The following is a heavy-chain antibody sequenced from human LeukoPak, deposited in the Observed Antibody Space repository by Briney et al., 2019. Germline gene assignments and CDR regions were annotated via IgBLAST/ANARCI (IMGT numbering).Heavy chain of an antibody. J-gene: IGHJ4*02. CDR3: ARAVAAADSY. D-gene: IGHD6-13*01. V-gene: IGHV3-7*04. CDR2: IKQDGSKK. CDR1: GFPFSSYW. Sequence: GGSLRLSCVASGFPFSSYWITWVRQAPGKGLEWVANIKQDGSKKSYVDSVKGRFTISRDNAKNSLYLQMNSLRAEDTAVYSCARAVAAADSYWGRGTLVTVSS.